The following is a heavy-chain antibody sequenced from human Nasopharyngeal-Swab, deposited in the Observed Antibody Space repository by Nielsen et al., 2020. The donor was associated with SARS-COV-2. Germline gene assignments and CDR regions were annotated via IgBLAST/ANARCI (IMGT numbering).Heavy chain of an antibody. CDR2: INPSGGST. CDR3: ARDRISQQLVRGLWFDP. CDR1: GYTFTSYY. Sequence: ASVKVSCKASGYTFTSYYMHWVRQAPGQGLEWMGIINPSGGSTSYAQKFQGRVTMTRDTSTSTVYMELSSLRSEDTAVYYCARDRISQQLVRGLWFDPWGQGTLVTVSS. J-gene: IGHJ5*02. D-gene: IGHD6-13*01. V-gene: IGHV1-46*01.